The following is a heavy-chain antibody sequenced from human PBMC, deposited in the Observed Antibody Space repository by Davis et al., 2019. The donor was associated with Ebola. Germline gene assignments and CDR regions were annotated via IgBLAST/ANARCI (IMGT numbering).Heavy chain of an antibody. CDR2: ISWNSGSI. J-gene: IGHJ6*02. CDR1: GFTFDDYA. CDR3: ARVVVVAATTHDYYGMDV. Sequence: SLKISCAASGFTFDDYAMHWVRQAPGKGLEWVSGISWNSGSIGYADSVKGRFTISRDNAKNSLYLQMNSLRAEDMALYYCARVVVVAATTHDYYGMDVWGQGTTVTVSS. V-gene: IGHV3-9*03. D-gene: IGHD2-15*01.